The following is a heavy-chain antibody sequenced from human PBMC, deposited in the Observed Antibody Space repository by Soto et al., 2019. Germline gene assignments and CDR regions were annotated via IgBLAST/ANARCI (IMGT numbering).Heavy chain of an antibody. V-gene: IGHV1-8*01. CDR1: GYTFTSYD. CDR3: ARQCEHSGDYYGRDV. J-gene: IGHJ6*02. Sequence: QVQLVQSGAEVKKPGASVKVSCKASGYTFTSYDVNWVRQATGQGLEWMGWMNPNSGNTGFAQKFQGRVNMTRDTPIRIAYIEPSSQSAEDTAVYYCARQCEHSGDYYGRDVWGHGTTDTV. CDR2: MNPNSGNT. D-gene: IGHD3-10*01.